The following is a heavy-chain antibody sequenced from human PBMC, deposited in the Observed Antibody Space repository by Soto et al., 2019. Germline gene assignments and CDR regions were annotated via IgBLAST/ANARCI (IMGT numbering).Heavy chain of an antibody. V-gene: IGHV3-23*01. J-gene: IGHJ5*02. CDR3: AKNQGVELVPLATVDWFDP. D-gene: IGHD1-26*01. CDR1: GFIFENSG. CDR2: ISGSGFKK. Sequence: EVVLLESGGGLEQPGGSLRLSCAASGFIFENSGMSWVRQAPGKGLEWISSISGSGFKKYYADSVKGRFTISRDNSKSTLYLELNNLSAEDTAVYHCAKNQGVELVPLATVDWFDPWGQGSVVTVSS.